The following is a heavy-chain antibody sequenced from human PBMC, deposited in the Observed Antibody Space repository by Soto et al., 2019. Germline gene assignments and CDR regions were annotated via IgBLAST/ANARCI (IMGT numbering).Heavy chain of an antibody. J-gene: IGHJ4*02. CDR3: AKDIRAGRGY. CDR1: GFSFSSYA. V-gene: IGHV3-23*01. Sequence: PGWSLRLSCAASGFSFSSYAMSWVRQATGKGLEWVSAISGSGGSTYYADSVKGRFTISRDNSKNTLYLQMNSLRAEDTAVYYCAKDIRAGRGYWGQGTLVTASS. D-gene: IGHD2-2*02. CDR2: ISGSGGST.